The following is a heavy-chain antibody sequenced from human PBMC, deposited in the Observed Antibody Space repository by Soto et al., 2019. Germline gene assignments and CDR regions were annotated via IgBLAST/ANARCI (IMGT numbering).Heavy chain of an antibody. J-gene: IGHJ5*02. CDR1: GFIFSNYG. Sequence: PAGSLSLSCAASGFIFSNYGMHWVRQPPRKGLGWEALFSYDGINKYYADSVRGGFIISGDNSKSTPYLQMNSLRDEDTAVFYCATDRPGEGRSGSLSSWGQGTLVTVSS. CDR2: FSYDGINK. CDR3: ATDRPGEGRSGSLSS. D-gene: IGHD1-26*01. V-gene: IGHV3-30*03.